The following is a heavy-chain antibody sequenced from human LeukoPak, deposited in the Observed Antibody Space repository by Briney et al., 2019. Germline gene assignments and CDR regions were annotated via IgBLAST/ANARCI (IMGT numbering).Heavy chain of an antibody. CDR2: ISYDGSNK. Sequence: GRSLRLARAASGFTFSSLVMRWGCDGPDKGVEWGAVISYDGSNKYYADSVKSRFTISRDHSKNTLYLQMNSLRAEDPAVYYCAKPTRRDGYNCVYWGQGTLVTVSS. CDR3: AKPTRRDGYNCVY. D-gene: IGHD5-24*01. V-gene: IGHV3-30*18. CDR1: GFTFSSLV. J-gene: IGHJ4*02.